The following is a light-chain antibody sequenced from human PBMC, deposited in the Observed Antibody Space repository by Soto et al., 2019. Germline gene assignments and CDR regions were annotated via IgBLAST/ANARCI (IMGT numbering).Light chain of an antibody. CDR3: MQAQQARPT. CDR2: LGS. J-gene: IGKJ3*01. Sequence: DIVMTQSPLSLPVTPAEPPSISCRSSQSPLHSNGYNYLDWYLQKPGQSPQLPMYLGSNRVSGVPTRVSGSGSGTDFTLTISRVAAEDVGVYYCMQAQQARPTVGPGTKVDIK. V-gene: IGKV2-28*01. CDR1: QSPLHSNGYNY.